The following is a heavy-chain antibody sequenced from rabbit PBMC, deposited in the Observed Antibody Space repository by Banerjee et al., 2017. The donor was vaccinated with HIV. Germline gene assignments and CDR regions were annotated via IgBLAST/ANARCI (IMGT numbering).Heavy chain of an antibody. D-gene: IGHD8-1*01. CDR1: GFDFTVNYV. J-gene: IGHJ4*01. CDR2: FDTGDDNP. V-gene: IGHV1S45*01. Sequence: QELLVESGGGLVQPEGSLTLTCKASGFDFTVNYVMCWVRQAPGKGLEWIGCFDTGDDNPYYATWATGRFTISKASSTTVTLQMTSLTTADTATYFCTKDYSGGSDTGYAFNLWGPGTLVTVS. CDR3: TKDYSGGSDTGYAFNL.